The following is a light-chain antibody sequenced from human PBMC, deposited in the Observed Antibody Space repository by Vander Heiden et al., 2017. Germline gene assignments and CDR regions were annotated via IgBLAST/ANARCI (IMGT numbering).Light chain of an antibody. V-gene: IGLV3-25*03. J-gene: IGLJ3*02. CDR2: KDS. CDR1: ALPKQY. CDR3: QSADSSGTWV. Sequence: SYELTQPPSVSVSPGQTARLTCSGDALPKQYAYWYQQKPGQAPVLGIYKDSERPSGIPERFSGSSSGTTVTLTISGVQAEDEADYYCQSADSSGTWVFGGGTKLTVL.